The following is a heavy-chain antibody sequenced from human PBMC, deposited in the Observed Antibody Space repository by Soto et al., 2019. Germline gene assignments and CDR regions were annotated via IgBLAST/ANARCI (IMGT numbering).Heavy chain of an antibody. J-gene: IGHJ6*03. CDR2: ISGSGDTT. V-gene: IGHV3-23*01. CDR3: AKSSFWAHYYYMDV. Sequence: GGSLRLSCAASGFTFSSYAMSWVRQAPGKGLEWVSVISGSGDTTNYADSVKDRFTISRDNSKNSLYLQMNSLRVEDTAIYYCAKSSFWAHYYYMDVWGKGTTVTVSS. CDR1: GFTFSSYA. D-gene: IGHD3-3*01.